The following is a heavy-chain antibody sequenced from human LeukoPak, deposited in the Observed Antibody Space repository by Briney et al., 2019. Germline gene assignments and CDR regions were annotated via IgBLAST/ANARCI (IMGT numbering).Heavy chain of an antibody. D-gene: IGHD2-2*02. CDR1: GFTFSSYS. V-gene: IGHV3-48*04. CDR2: ISSSSSTI. CDR3: ARAGAGDRYCSSTSCYTARYYYYMDV. Sequence: GGSLRLSCAASGFTFSSYSMNWVRQAPGKGLEWVSYISSSSSTIYYADSVKGRFTISRDNAKNSLYLQMNSLRAEDTAVYYCARAGAGDRYCSSTSCYTARYYYYMDVWGKGTTVTVSS. J-gene: IGHJ6*03.